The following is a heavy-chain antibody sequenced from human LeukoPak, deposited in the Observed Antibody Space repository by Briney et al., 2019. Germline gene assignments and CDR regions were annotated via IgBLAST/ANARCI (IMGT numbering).Heavy chain of an antibody. CDR3: ARHVVKRAVAGMAGLDP. Sequence: GESLKISCKGSGYTFSNYWVGWVRQRPGKGLEWLGFIYPGDSDTRYSPSVQGQVTISVDNSINTAYLYWSSLKASDSAMYYCARHVVKRAVAGMAGLDPWGQGTLVTVSS. D-gene: IGHD6-19*01. CDR1: GYTFSNYW. J-gene: IGHJ5*02. CDR2: IYPGDSDT. V-gene: IGHV5-51*01.